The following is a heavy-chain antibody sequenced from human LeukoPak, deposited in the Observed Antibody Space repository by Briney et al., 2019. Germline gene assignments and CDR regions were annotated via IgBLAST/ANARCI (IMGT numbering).Heavy chain of an antibody. CDR3: ARDGGTLYDSSGYYDY. J-gene: IGHJ4*02. Sequence: SETLSLTCTVSGGSISSGGYYWSWIRQHPGKGLEWIGYIYYSGSTYYNPSLKSRVTISVDTSKNQFSLELSSVTAADTAVYYCARDGGTLYDSSGYYDYWGQGTLVTVSS. V-gene: IGHV4-31*03. CDR2: IYYSGST. D-gene: IGHD3-22*01. CDR1: GGSISSGGYY.